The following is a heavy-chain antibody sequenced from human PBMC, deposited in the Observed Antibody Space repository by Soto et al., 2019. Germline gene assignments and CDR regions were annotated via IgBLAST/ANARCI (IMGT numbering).Heavy chain of an antibody. CDR3: ARDLTKGLDV. D-gene: IGHD4-4*01. CDR1: GYTFTSCG. Sequence: ASVKVSCKASGYTFTSCGISWVRQAPGQGLEWMGLINTYNGYTNYPQNFQGRVTMTTYTSTGTVYMELRSLTSDDTAVYYCARDLTKGLDVWGQGTTVTVSS. CDR2: INTYNGYT. J-gene: IGHJ6*02. V-gene: IGHV1-18*01.